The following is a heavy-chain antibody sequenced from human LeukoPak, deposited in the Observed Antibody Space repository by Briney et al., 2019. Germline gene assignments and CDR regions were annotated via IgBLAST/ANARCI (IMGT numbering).Heavy chain of an antibody. CDR3: AGYGSSSLRAGYYYYMDV. CDR1: GGSISSFY. J-gene: IGHJ6*03. D-gene: IGHD6-6*01. V-gene: IGHV4-59*01. CDR2: IYYSGFT. Sequence: SETLSLTCTVSGGSISSFYWSWIRQPPGKGMEDIGHIYYSGFTNYNPSLKSRVTMSVDTSKNQFSLKLSSVTAADTAVYYCAGYGSSSLRAGYYYYMDVWGKGTTVTVSS.